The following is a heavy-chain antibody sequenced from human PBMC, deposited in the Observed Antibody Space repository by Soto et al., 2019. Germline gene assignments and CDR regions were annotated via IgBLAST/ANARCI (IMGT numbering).Heavy chain of an antibody. D-gene: IGHD2-15*01. V-gene: IGHV4-59*01. Sequence: TSETLSLTCSVSAGSISNYHWSWIRQPPGKGLGWIGYIFYTGKTNYNPSLKSRVTIPLDTSKNQFSLRLDSVTAADTAVYYCARVLEVAGGFDPWGQGTLVTVSS. CDR1: AGSISNYH. CDR2: IFYTGKT. CDR3: ARVLEVAGGFDP. J-gene: IGHJ5*02.